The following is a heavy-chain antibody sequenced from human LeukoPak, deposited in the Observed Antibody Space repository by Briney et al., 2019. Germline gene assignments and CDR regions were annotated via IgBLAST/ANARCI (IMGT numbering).Heavy chain of an antibody. CDR2: ISGRGGST. CDR3: AKDIFANSWLQLGLSDFDY. V-gene: IGHV3-23*01. D-gene: IGHD5-24*01. J-gene: IGHJ4*02. Sequence: GGSLRLSCVPSGLPFSSYSMHWVRQAPGKGGEWVSAISGRGGSTYYAGSVKGRFTNSRDNSKNTLNLQMNSMRAEDTAVYYCAKDIFANSWLQLGLSDFDYWGQGTLVTVSS. CDR1: GLPFSSYS.